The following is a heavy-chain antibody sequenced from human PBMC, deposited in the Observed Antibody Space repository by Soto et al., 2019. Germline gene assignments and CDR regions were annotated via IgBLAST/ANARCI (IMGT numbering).Heavy chain of an antibody. V-gene: IGHV4-59*01. J-gene: IGHJ5*02. Sequence: XGTLSLTCTVSGGSMYSYLWSWIRQPPGKGLEWIGYAYSGGSTNYNPSLKSRVTFSVDTSKNQVSLKLRSVTAADTAVYYCARADRKWLDPWGQGILVTVSS. CDR2: AYSGGST. CDR1: GGSMYSYL. CDR3: ARADRKWLDP.